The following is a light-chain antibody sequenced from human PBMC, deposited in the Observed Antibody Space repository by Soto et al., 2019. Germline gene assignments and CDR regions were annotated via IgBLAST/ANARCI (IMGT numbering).Light chain of an antibody. J-gene: IGLJ1*01. Sequence: VLTQPPSASGTPGQRVTISCSGSSSNIGSNYVYWYQQLPGTAPKLLIYRNNQRPSVVPDRFSGSKSGTSASLAISGLRSEDEADYYCAAWDDSLSGLYVFGTGT. CDR1: SSNIGSNY. V-gene: IGLV1-47*01. CDR3: AAWDDSLSGLYV. CDR2: RNN.